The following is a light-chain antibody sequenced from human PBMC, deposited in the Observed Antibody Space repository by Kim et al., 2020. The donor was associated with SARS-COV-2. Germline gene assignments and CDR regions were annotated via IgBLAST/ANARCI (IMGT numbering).Light chain of an antibody. V-gene: IGKV3-20*01. CDR1: QSVSSSY. Sequence: EIVLTQSPGTLSLSPGERATLSCRASQSVSSSYLAWYQQKPGQAPRLLIYGASSRATGIPDRFSGSGSGTDFTLTISRLEPEDFAVYYCQQYGSFFTFGPGTKVDI. J-gene: IGKJ3*01. CDR3: QQYGSFFT. CDR2: GAS.